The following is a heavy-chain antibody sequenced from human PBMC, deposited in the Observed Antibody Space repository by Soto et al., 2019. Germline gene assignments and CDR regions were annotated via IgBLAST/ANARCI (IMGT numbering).Heavy chain of an antibody. V-gene: IGHV1-69*06. Sequence: SVKVSCKASGGTFSSYAISWVRQAPGQGLEWMGGIIPIFGTANYAQKFQGRVTITADKSTSTAYMELSSLRSEDTAVYYCARDRGYCSSTSCTPLGGMDVWSQGTTVTVSS. CDR1: GGTFSSYA. J-gene: IGHJ6*02. CDR2: IIPIFGTA. CDR3: ARDRGYCSSTSCTPLGGMDV. D-gene: IGHD2-2*01.